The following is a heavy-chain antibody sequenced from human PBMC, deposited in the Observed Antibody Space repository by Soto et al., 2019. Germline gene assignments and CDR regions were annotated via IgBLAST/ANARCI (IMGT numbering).Heavy chain of an antibody. CDR3: ARGDSTDCSNGVCSFFYNHDMDV. CDR2: INPKSGGT. J-gene: IGHJ6*02. D-gene: IGHD2-8*01. Sequence: QVQLVQSGAEVKKPGASVKVSCKASGYSFTDYHIHWVRQAPGQGLEWLGRINPKSGGTSTAQKFQGWVTKTTDTSISTGAMELTRLTSDDTAIYYGARGDSTDCSNGVCSFFYNHDMDVWGQGTTVTVSS. CDR1: GYSFTDYH. V-gene: IGHV1-2*04.